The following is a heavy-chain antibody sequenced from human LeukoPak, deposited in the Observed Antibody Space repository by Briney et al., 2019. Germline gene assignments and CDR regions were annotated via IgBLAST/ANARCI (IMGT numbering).Heavy chain of an antibody. J-gene: IGHJ3*02. CDR2: IIPIFGTA. Sequence: SVKVSCKASGGTFSSYAISWVRQAPGQGLEWMGGIIPIFGTANYAQKFQGRVTITADESTSTAYMELSSLRSEDTAVYYCATPYSYGFSNAFDIWGQGQWSPSLQ. D-gene: IGHD5-18*01. CDR1: GGTFSSYA. V-gene: IGHV1-69*01. CDR3: ATPYSYGFSNAFDI.